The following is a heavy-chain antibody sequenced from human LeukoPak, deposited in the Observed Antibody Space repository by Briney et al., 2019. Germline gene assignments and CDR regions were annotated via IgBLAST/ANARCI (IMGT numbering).Heavy chain of an antibody. V-gene: IGHV3-33*01. CDR3: ARERIAAAGTRVDP. J-gene: IGHJ5*02. D-gene: IGHD6-13*01. CDR2: IWYDGSNK. Sequence: GGTLSLSCAASGFTFSRYGMHWVRRAPGKGLERVAVIWYDGSNKYYADSVKGRFTISRDNSKNTLYLQMNSLRAEDTAVYYCARERIAAAGTRVDPWGQGTLVTVSS. CDR1: GFTFSRYG.